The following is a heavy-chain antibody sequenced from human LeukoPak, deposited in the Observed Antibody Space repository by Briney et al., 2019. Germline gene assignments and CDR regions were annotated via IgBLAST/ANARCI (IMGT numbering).Heavy chain of an antibody. J-gene: IGHJ4*02. CDR1: GGSFSGYY. Sequence: PSETLSLTCAVYGGSFSGYYWSWIRQPPGKGLEWIGEINHSGSTNYNPSLKSRVTISVDTSKNQSSLKLSSVTAADTAVYYCARDGGERPPLDYWGQGTLVTVSS. CDR2: INHSGST. V-gene: IGHV4-34*01. CDR3: ARDGGERPPLDY. D-gene: IGHD2-21*01.